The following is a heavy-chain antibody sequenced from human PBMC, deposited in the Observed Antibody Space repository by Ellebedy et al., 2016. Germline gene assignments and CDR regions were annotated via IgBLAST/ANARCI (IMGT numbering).Heavy chain of an antibody. D-gene: IGHD6-19*01. CDR3: ASRIAVAGTGAFDI. J-gene: IGHJ3*02. CDR2: ISSSGSTI. V-gene: IGHV3-11*01. CDR1: GFTFSDYY. Sequence: GESLKISXAASGFTFSDYYMSWIRQAPGKGLEWVSYISSSGSTIYYADSVKGRFTISRDNDKNSLYLQMNSLRAEDTAVYYCASRIAVAGTGAFDIWGQGTMVTVSS.